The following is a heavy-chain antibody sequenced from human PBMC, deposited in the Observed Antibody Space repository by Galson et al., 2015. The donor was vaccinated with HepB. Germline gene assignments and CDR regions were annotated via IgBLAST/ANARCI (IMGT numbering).Heavy chain of an antibody. Sequence: SVKVSCKASGYTFTSYYMHWVRQAPGQGLEWMGIINPSGGSTSYAQKFQGRVTMTRDTSTSTVYMELSSLRSEDTAVHYCAMVRGVIINPFDYWAREPWSPSPQ. CDR2: INPSGGST. CDR3: AMVRGVIINPFDY. V-gene: IGHV1-46*03. J-gene: IGHJ4*02. CDR1: GYTFTSYY. D-gene: IGHD3-10*01.